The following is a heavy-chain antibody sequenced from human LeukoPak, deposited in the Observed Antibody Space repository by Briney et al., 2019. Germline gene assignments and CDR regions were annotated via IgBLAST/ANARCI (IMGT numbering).Heavy chain of an antibody. J-gene: IGHJ4*02. V-gene: IGHV3-66*01. CDR1: GVTVSSNY. Sequence: GESLKISCAASGVTVSSNYMSWVRQAPGKGLEWVSVIYSGGSTYYADSVKGRFTISRDNSKNTLYLQMNSLRAEDTAVYYCARDHIAAAGTVDYWGQGTLVTVSS. D-gene: IGHD6-13*01. CDR2: IYSGGST. CDR3: ARDHIAAAGTVDY.